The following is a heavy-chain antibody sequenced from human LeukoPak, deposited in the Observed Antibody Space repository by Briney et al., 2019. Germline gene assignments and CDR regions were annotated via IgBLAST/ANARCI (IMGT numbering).Heavy chain of an antibody. V-gene: IGHV4-59*08. CDR2: VSHSGST. CDR3: ARLAQMTMVRGQSYYYHSMDV. Sequence: SETLSLTCTVSGGSISSYYWTWIRQPPKKGLEWIGEVSHSGSTHYNPSLRSRVIISLDTSTKQVSLRLSSVTAADTAVYYCARLAQMTMVRGQSYYYHSMDVWGQGTTVTVSS. D-gene: IGHD3-10*01. CDR1: GGSISSYY. J-gene: IGHJ6*02.